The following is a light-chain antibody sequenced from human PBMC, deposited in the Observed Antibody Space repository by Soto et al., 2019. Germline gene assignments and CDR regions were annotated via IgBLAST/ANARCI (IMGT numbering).Light chain of an antibody. CDR2: GNN. J-gene: IGLJ3*02. CDR1: SHNIAARYD. Sequence: QSVLTQPPSVSGAPGQRVTICCTGGSHNIAARYDVHWYQQLPGTAPKLLIYGNNNRPSGVPDRFSGSKSAISASLVITGLQADDEADYYCQSYDNSLTEWVFGGGTKLTVL. V-gene: IGLV1-40*01. CDR3: QSYDNSLTEWV.